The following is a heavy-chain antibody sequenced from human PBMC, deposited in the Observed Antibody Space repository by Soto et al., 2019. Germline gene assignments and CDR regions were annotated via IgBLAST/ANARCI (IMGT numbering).Heavy chain of an antibody. J-gene: IGHJ3*02. V-gene: IGHV1-18*01. D-gene: IGHD6-19*01. CDR1: GYTFASYP. Sequence: VKVSCKASGYTFASYPISWVRQAPGHGLEWMGLISAYDGYTSYAQNFQGRVTMTRDTSTGTAYMELRRLRSDDTAVYYCARDRVAVAGHRANDAFDIWGQGTMVTVSS. CDR3: ARDRVAVAGHRANDAFDI. CDR2: ISAYDGYT.